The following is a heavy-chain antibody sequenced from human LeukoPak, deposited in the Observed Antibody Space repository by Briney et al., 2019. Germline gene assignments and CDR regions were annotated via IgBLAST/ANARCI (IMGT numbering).Heavy chain of an antibody. CDR1: GGSISSYY. CDR3: ARGGWELFDY. V-gene: IGHV4-59*01. J-gene: IGHJ4*02. CDR2: IYYSGST. D-gene: IGHD1-7*01. Sequence: PSETLSLTCTVSGGSISSYYWSWIRQPPGKGLEWIGYIYYSGSTNDNPSLKSRVTISVDTSKNQFSLKLNSVTAADTAVYYCARGGWELFDYWGQGTLVTVSS.